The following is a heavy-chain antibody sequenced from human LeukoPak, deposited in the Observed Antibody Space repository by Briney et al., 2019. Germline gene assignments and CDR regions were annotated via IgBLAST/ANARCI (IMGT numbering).Heavy chain of an antibody. Sequence: GGSLRLSCAASGFTFSNYGIHWVRQAPGKGLEWVAVISYDGSNKYYADSVKGRFTISRDNSKNTLFLQMNSLRAEDTAVYYCAKGVDYCSGGSCPADYWGPGTLVTVSS. V-gene: IGHV3-30*18. CDR3: AKGVDYCSGGSCPADY. CDR2: ISYDGSNK. J-gene: IGHJ4*02. D-gene: IGHD2-15*01. CDR1: GFTFSNYG.